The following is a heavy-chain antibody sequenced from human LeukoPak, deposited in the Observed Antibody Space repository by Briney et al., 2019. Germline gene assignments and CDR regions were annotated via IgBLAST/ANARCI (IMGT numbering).Heavy chain of an antibody. CDR3: ARRRKDYHDSGSSAYYYYYMEV. D-gene: IGHD3-10*01. V-gene: IGHV4-39*01. Sequence: SETLSLTCTVSGGSISGSSYYWDWIRQPPEKGLEWIGSIYYSGSTYYNPSLKSRVTISVDTSKNQFSLKLSSVTAADTAVYYCARRRKDYHDSGSSAYYYYYMEVWGKGTTVTISS. CDR1: GGSISGSSYY. J-gene: IGHJ6*03. CDR2: IYYSGST.